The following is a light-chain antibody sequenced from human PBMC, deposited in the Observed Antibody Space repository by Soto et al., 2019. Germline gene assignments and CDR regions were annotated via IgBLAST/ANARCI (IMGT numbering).Light chain of an antibody. CDR2: DVS. CDR1: QSHANSR. J-gene: IGKJ1*01. V-gene: IGKV3-20*01. Sequence: EIVLTQSPCTLSLSPGETAIVSCRASQSHANSRLAWYQQKPGQAPRLLIYDVSSRATGIPDRFSGSGSGTDFTLSISRLEPEDFAVYFCHQYQTSPWTFGRGTKVDIK. CDR3: HQYQTSPWT.